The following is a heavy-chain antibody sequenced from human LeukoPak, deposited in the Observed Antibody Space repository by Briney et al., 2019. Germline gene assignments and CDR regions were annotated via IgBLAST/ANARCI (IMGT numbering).Heavy chain of an antibody. CDR3: ARGVPYGPSYEFFDY. D-gene: IGHD3-10*01. V-gene: IGHV4-59*11. Sequence: PSETLSLTCTVSGGSITNHYWSWIRQPPGKGLECIGYIYYSGSTNYNPSLKSRVTISLHTSKNQFSLKLNSVTAADTAVYYCARGVPYGPSYEFFDYWGQGTLVTVSS. J-gene: IGHJ4*02. CDR1: GGSITNHY. CDR2: IYYSGST.